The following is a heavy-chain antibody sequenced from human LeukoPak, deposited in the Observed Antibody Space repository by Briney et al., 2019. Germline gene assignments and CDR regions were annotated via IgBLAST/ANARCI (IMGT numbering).Heavy chain of an antibody. V-gene: IGHV1-18*01. CDR1: GYTFTSYG. CDR3: PRSPRGIVEATSTLDY. J-gene: IGHJ4*01. Sequence: ASVSVSCKASGYTFTSYGISWGRQAPGEGVEWMGWISVYNGTPHSAQKLQVKVPMTSAPSTTTAYMELRSLRSHDTAVYSCPRSPRGIVEATSTLDYWGHGTLVTVSS. D-gene: IGHD1-26*01. CDR2: ISVYNGTP.